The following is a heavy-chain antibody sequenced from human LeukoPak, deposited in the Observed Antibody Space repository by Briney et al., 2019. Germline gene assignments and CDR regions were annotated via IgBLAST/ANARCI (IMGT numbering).Heavy chain of an antibody. Sequence: GGSLRLSCAASGFTFSSYEMNWVRQAPGKGLEWVSYISSSGSTIYYADSVKGRFTISRDNSKNTLYLQMNSLRAEDTAVYYCAKWEPQGAFDIWGQGTMVTVSS. J-gene: IGHJ3*02. CDR1: GFTFSSYE. D-gene: IGHD1-26*01. V-gene: IGHV3-48*03. CDR2: ISSSGSTI. CDR3: AKWEPQGAFDI.